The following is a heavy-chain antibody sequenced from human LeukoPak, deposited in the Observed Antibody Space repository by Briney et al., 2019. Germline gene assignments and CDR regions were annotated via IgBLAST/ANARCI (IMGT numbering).Heavy chain of an antibody. CDR2: IYYSGST. Sequence: SETLSLTCTVSGGSISSYYWSWIRQPPGKGLEWIGYIYYSGSTNYNPSLKSRVTISVDTSKNQFSLKLSSVTAADTAVYYCARTDIVATSLDYWGQGTLVTVSS. D-gene: IGHD5-12*01. CDR3: ARTDIVATSLDY. J-gene: IGHJ4*02. CDR1: GGSISSYY. V-gene: IGHV4-59*01.